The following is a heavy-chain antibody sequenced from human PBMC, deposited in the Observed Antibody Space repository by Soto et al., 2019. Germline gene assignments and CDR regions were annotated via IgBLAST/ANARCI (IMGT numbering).Heavy chain of an antibody. V-gene: IGHV4-30-2*01. D-gene: IGHD3-22*01. CDR3: ARVGYYDSRNYHYYGMDV. J-gene: IGHJ6*02. CDR2: IFHSGSI. Sequence: PSETLSLTCAVSGGSISSGGYSWSWIRQPPGKGLEGIGYIFHSGSIYYNPSLKSRVTISVDSSKNQFSLKLSSVTAADTAVYYCARVGYYDSRNYHYYGMDVWGQGTTVTVSS. CDR1: GGSISSGGYS.